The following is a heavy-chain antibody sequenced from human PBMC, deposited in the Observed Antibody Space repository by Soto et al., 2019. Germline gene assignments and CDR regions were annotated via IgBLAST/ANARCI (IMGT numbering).Heavy chain of an antibody. J-gene: IGHJ1*01. Sequence: QLQLQESGPGLVKPSETLSLTCTVSGGSISSSSYYWGWIRQPPGKGLEWIGSIHDSGSTYYNPSLKSRVTISVDTSKNQFSLKLSSVTAADTAVYYCARRTSGYCSGGSCYSGYFQHWGQGTLVTVSS. CDR1: GGSISSSSYY. D-gene: IGHD2-15*01. CDR3: ARRTSGYCSGGSCYSGYFQH. CDR2: IHDSGST. V-gene: IGHV4-39*01.